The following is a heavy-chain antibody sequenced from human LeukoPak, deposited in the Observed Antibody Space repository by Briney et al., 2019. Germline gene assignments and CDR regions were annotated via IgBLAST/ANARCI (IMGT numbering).Heavy chain of an antibody. V-gene: IGHV1-2*02. D-gene: IGHD1/OR15-1a*01. J-gene: IGHJ4*02. CDR2: INPNTGGT. CDR1: GYTFTGSY. CDR3: ARVPGGTTDLDY. Sequence: ASVRVSCKASGYTFTGSYMHWVRLAPGQGLEWMGWINPNTGGTNFAQKFQGRVTMTTDTSISTAYMELSRLTSDDTAVYYCARVPGGTTDLDYWGQGTLVTVSS.